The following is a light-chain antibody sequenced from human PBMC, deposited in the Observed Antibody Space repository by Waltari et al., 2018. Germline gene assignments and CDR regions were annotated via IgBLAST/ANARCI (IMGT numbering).Light chain of an antibody. J-gene: IGLJ1*01. CDR1: SGDLGAYNY. CDR2: GVS. Sequence: QSALTPPPSASGSPGPSVTIPCTGTSGDLGAYNYFPWYQQHPGKAPKLMIFGVSKRPSGVPDRFSGSKSGNTASLTVSGLQAEDEADYYCSSYAGANLGVFGTGTKVTVL. CDR3: SSYAGANLGV. V-gene: IGLV2-8*01.